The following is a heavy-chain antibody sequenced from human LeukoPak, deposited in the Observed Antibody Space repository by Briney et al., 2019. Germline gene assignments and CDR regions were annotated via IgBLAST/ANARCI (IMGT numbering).Heavy chain of an antibody. V-gene: IGHV1-2*02. D-gene: IGHD2-21*02. Sequence: ASVKVSCKASGYTFTGYYMHWVRQAPGQGLEWMGWINPNSGSTNYAQKFQGRVTMTRDTSISTAYMELSRLRSDDTAVYYCARSSVVVTAIRLGYWGQGTLVTVSS. J-gene: IGHJ4*02. CDR2: INPNSGST. CDR1: GYTFTGYY. CDR3: ARSSVVVTAIRLGY.